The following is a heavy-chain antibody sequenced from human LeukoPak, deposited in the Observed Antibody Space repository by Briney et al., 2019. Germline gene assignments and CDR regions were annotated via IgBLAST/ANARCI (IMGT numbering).Heavy chain of an antibody. J-gene: IGHJ4*02. D-gene: IGHD5-12*01. Sequence: GGSLRLSCAASGFTFTSYAMSWVRQTPGKGLEWVSGISESGGSTYYLDSVKGRFTISRDNSKNTVYLQMDSLRAEDTAIYYCAKRLTIVATTTPFDYWGQGTLVTVSS. CDR3: AKRLTIVATTTPFDY. CDR2: ISESGGST. V-gene: IGHV3-23*01. CDR1: GFTFTSYA.